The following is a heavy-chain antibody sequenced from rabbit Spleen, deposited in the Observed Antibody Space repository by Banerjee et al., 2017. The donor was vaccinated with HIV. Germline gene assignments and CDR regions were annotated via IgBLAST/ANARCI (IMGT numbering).Heavy chain of an antibody. D-gene: IGHD8-1*01. CDR1: GFSFSNSYY. CDR2: IYPGRSGST. V-gene: IGHV1S40*01. CDR3: ARDTGSSFSSYGMDL. J-gene: IGHJ6*01. Sequence: QSLEESGGDLVKPGASLTLTCTASGFSFSNSYYMCWVRQAPGKGLECIACIYPGRSGSTYYASWAKGRFTISKTSSTTVTLQMTSLTVADTATYFCARDTGSSFSSYGMDLWGPGTLVTVS.